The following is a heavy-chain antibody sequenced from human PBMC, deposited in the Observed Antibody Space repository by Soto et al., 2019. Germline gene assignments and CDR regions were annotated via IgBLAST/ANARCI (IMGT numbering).Heavy chain of an antibody. CDR2: IIPILGIA. J-gene: IGHJ6*03. D-gene: IGHD5-12*01. CDR3: ARDPGFEGRYYYMDV. CDR1: GGTFSSYT. Sequence: VKVSCKASGGTFSSYTISWVRQAPGQGLEWMGRIIPILGIANYPQKFQGRVTITADKSTSTAYMELSSLRSEDTAVYYCARDPGFEGRYYYMDVWGKGTTVTVSS. V-gene: IGHV1-69*04.